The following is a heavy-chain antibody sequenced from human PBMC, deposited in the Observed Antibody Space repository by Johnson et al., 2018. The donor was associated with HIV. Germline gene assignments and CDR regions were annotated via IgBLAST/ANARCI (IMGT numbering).Heavy chain of an antibody. CDR3: ASSQGSGEGAFDI. Sequence: QVQLVESGGGVVQPGRSLRLSCTASGFIFSNHDIDWVRQAPGKGLEWVAVISYDGSNKYYADSVKGRFTISRDNAKNSLYLQMNSLRVEDTAVYYCASSQGSGEGAFDIWGQGTMVTVSS. V-gene: IGHV3-30*03. CDR2: ISYDGSNK. CDR1: GFIFSNHD. D-gene: IGHD2-21*01. J-gene: IGHJ3*02.